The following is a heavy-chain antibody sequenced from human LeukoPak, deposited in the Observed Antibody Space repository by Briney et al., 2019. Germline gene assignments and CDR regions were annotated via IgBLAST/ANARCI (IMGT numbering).Heavy chain of an antibody. V-gene: IGHV3-23*01. CDR1: GITLSNYG. J-gene: IGHJ4*02. Sequence: GGSLRLSCAVSGITLSNYGMSWVRQAPGKGLEWVAGISDRGSRTNYADSVRGRFTISTDHPKNTLYLQMNSLRAEDTAVYFCAKRGVVIRVILVGFHKEAYYFDSWGQGALVTVSS. CDR2: ISDRGSRT. CDR3: AKRGVVIRVILVGFHKEAYYFDS. D-gene: IGHD3-22*01.